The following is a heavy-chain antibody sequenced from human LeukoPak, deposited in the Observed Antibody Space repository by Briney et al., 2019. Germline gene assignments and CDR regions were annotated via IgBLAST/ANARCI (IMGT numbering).Heavy chain of an antibody. CDR3: ARGPREYCSSTSCSFDY. Sequence: PRGSLRLSCAASGFNLGSNWMSWVRQAPGKGLEWVANIKQDGSEKYYVDSVKGRFTIFRDNAKNSLYLQMNSLRAEDTAVYYCARGPREYCSSTSCSFDYWGQGTLVTVSS. V-gene: IGHV3-7*01. J-gene: IGHJ4*02. D-gene: IGHD2-2*01. CDR1: GFNLGSNW. CDR2: IKQDGSEK.